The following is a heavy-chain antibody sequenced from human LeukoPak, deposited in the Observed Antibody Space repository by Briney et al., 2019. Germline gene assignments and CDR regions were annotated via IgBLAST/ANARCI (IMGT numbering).Heavy chain of an antibody. V-gene: IGHV1-18*01. CDR1: GYTFTSYG. Sequence: ASVKVSCKASGYTFTSYGLSWVRQAPGQGLEWMGWISAYSGNTNYTQKLQGRVTMTVDTSTSTAYMELRSLRSDDTAVYYCARDHGRYFDWLSIHYYYYVDVWGKGTTVTISS. CDR2: ISAYSGNT. CDR3: ARDHGRYFDWLSIHYYYYVDV. D-gene: IGHD3-9*01. J-gene: IGHJ6*03.